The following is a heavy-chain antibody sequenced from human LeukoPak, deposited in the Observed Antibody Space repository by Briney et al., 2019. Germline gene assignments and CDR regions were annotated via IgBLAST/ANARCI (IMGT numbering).Heavy chain of an antibody. V-gene: IGHV1-8*01. CDR3: ATADCSSTSCRYYYYYMDV. CDR2: MNPNSGNT. Sequence: ASVKVSCKASGYTFTSYDINWVRQATGQGLEWMGWMNPNSGNTGYAQKFQGRVTMTEDTSTDTAYMELSSLRSEDTAVYYCATADCSSTSCRYYYYYMDVWGKGTTVTISS. D-gene: IGHD2-2*01. J-gene: IGHJ6*03. CDR1: GYTFTSYD.